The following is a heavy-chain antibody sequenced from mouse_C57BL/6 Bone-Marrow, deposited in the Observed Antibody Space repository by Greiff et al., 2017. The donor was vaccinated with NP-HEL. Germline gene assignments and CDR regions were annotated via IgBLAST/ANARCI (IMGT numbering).Heavy chain of an antibody. D-gene: IGHD1-1*01. CDR1: GYTFTSYW. J-gene: IGHJ1*03. V-gene: IGHV1-59*01. CDR3: ARAGFDGSSHWYFDV. CDR2: IDPSDSYT. Sequence: VQLQQPGAELVRPGTSVKLSCKASGYTFTSYWMHWVKQRPGQGLEWIGVIDPSDSYTNYNQKFKGKATLTVDTSSSTAYMQLSSLTSEDSAVYYCARAGFDGSSHWYFDVWGTGTTVTVSS.